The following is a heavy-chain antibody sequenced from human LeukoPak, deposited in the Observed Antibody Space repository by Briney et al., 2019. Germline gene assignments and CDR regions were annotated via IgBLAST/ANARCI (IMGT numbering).Heavy chain of an antibody. V-gene: IGHV3-30*04. CDR2: ISYDGTNK. CDR1: GFTFSSYA. D-gene: IGHD1-14*01. Sequence: GGSLRLSCAASGFTFSSYAMHWVRQAPGKGLEWVAVISYDGTNKYYADSVKGRFTISRDNSKNTLYLQMNSLRAEDTAVYYCARAPEYGLYYFDYWGQGTLVTVSS. J-gene: IGHJ4*02. CDR3: ARAPEYGLYYFDY.